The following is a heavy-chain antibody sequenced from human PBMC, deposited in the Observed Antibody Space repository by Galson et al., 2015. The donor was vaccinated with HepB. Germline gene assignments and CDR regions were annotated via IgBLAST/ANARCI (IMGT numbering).Heavy chain of an antibody. Sequence: SLRLSCAASGFTFDDYTMHWVRQAPGKGLEWVSLISWDGGSTYYADSVKGRFTISRDNSKNSLYLQMNSLRTEDTALYYCAKDTVGRNNWNKKSYFDYWGQGTLVTVSS. D-gene: IGHD1/OR15-1a*01. CDR2: ISWDGGST. J-gene: IGHJ4*02. CDR3: AKDTVGRNNWNKKSYFDY. CDR1: GFTFDDYT. V-gene: IGHV3-43*01.